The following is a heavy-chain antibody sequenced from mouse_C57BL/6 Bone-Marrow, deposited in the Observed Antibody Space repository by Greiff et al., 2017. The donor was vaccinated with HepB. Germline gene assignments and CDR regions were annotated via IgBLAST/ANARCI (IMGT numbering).Heavy chain of an antibody. CDR3: AGHWYFDV. CDR2: INPNNGGT. J-gene: IGHJ1*03. CDR1: GYTFTDYY. Sequence: EVKLQQSGPELVKPGASVKISCKASGYTFTDYYMNWVKQSHGKSLEWIGDINPNNGGTSYNQKFKGKATLTVDKSSSTAYMELRSLTSEDSAVYYCAGHWYFDVWGTGTTVTVSS. V-gene: IGHV1-26*01.